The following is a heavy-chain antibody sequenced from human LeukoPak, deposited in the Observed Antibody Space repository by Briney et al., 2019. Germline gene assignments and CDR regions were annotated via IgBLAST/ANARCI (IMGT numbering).Heavy chain of an antibody. CDR1: GYTFTCYH. CDR3: ARGPGGRSGYYPLEDYYYYYYMDV. CDR2: ISAYSDNT. D-gene: IGHD3-22*01. V-gene: IGHV1-18*01. J-gene: IGHJ6*03. Sequence: ASVKLSCNASGYTFTCYHISWVRHAPGQGLEWMGWISAYSDNTNYAQKLQGRVTMTTDTSTSTAYMELRSLRSDDTAVYYCARGPGGRSGYYPLEDYYYYYYMDVWGKGTTVTVSS.